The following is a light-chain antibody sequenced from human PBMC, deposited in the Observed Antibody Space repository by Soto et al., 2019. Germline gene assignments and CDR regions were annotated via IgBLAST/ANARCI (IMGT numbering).Light chain of an antibody. J-gene: IGKJ1*01. V-gene: IGKV3-15*01. CDR3: QQYNSWPPWP. CDR2: RAS. Sequence: EIVMTQSPATLAVSPGDTATLSCRASQSLGGNLAWYQQKPGQAPRLLIFRASSRAKGVPARFSASGSGTEFTLTISGLQSEDFAVYYCQQYNSWPPWPFGQGTKV. CDR1: QSLGGN.